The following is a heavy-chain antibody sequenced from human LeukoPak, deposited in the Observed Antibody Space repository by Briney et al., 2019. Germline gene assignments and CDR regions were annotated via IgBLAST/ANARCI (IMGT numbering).Heavy chain of an antibody. Sequence: GGSLRLSCAASGFTFSDYYMSWIRQAPGKGLEWVSYISSSGSTIYFADSVKGRFTISRDNAKNSLYLQMNSLRAEDTAVYYCARDRVIAAAGTCLGYWGQGTLVTVSS. CDR2: ISSSGSTI. CDR3: ARDRVIAAAGTCLGY. CDR1: GFTFSDYY. V-gene: IGHV3-11*04. D-gene: IGHD6-13*01. J-gene: IGHJ4*02.